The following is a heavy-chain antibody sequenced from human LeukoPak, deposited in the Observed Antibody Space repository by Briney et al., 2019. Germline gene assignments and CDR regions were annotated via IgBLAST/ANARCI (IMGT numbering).Heavy chain of an antibody. CDR3: ARMTQWLEYFDY. CDR1: GGSISSGSYY. CDR2: IYTSGST. D-gene: IGHD6-19*01. J-gene: IGHJ4*02. V-gene: IGHV4-61*02. Sequence: SETLSLTCTVSGGSISSGSYYWSWIRQPAGKGLEWIGRIYTSGSTNYNPSLKGRVTISVDTSKNQFSLKLSSVTAADTAVYYCARMTQWLEYFDYWGQGTLVTVSS.